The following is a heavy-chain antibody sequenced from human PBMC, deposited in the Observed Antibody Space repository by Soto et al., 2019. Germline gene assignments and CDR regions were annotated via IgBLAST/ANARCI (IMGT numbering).Heavy chain of an antibody. D-gene: IGHD6-6*01. CDR3: ARSRGPTVHSSSPFDY. CDR2: ISYDGSNK. Sequence: QVQLVESGGGVVQPGRSLRLSCAASGFTFSSYAMHWVRQAPGKGLEWVAVISYDGSNKYYADSVKGRFTISRDNSKNTLYLQMNSLRAEDTAVYYCARSRGPTVHSSSPFDYWCQGTLVTVSS. V-gene: IGHV3-30-3*01. CDR1: GFTFSSYA. J-gene: IGHJ4*02.